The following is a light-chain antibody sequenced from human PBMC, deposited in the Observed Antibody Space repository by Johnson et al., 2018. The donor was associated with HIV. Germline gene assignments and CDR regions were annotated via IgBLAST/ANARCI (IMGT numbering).Light chain of an antibody. V-gene: IGLV1-51*02. J-gene: IGLJ1*01. CDR3: GTWETSLSAGLLYV. CDR2: ENN. CDR1: SSNIGSNY. Sequence: QSVLTQPPSVSAAPGQNVNISCSGGSSNIGSNYVSWYQQLPGTAPKLVMHENNKRPSGIPDRFSGSKSGTSATLGITGLQPGDEADYYCGTWETSLSAGLLYVFGPGTKVTVL.